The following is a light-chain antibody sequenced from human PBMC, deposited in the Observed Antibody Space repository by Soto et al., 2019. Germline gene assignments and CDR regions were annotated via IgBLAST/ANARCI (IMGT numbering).Light chain of an antibody. J-gene: IGKJ1*01. CDR1: QSVSSN. V-gene: IGKV3-15*01. CDR2: GAS. CDR3: HQYNNWPAT. Sequence: EIVMTQSPATLSVSPGERATLSCRASQSVSSNLAWYQQKPGQAPRLLIYGASTRATGIPARFSGSGSGTEFTLTISSLQSEDFAVYYCHQYNNWPATFGQGTNVEIK.